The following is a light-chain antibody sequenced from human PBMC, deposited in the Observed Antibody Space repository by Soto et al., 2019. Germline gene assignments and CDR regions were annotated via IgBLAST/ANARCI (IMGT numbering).Light chain of an antibody. J-gene: IGLJ2*01. V-gene: IGLV1-51*01. CDR2: DSS. CDR3: LSWDNSLSGVV. Sequence: QSVLTQPPSVSAAPGQKVTISCSGSRSNIGTNHVSWFQHLPGRTPQLLIYDSSERPSWIPDRFSGSKSGTSATLGITGLQTGDEADYYCLSWDNSLSGVVFGGGTKVTVL. CDR1: RSNIGTNH.